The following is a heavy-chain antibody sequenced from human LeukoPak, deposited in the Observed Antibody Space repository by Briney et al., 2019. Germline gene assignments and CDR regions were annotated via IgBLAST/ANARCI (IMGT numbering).Heavy chain of an antibody. CDR2: ITPNSGGT. Sequence: ASVTVSFKASGYTFTVQYLHWVRQAPGQGHEWMGWITPNSGGTNYAQKFQGRVTMTRDTSISTAYMELSRLRSDDTAVYYCATGSGTYSPDYWGQGTLVTVSS. CDR3: ATGSGTYSPDY. D-gene: IGHD3-10*01. J-gene: IGHJ4*02. V-gene: IGHV1-2*02. CDR1: GYTFTVQY.